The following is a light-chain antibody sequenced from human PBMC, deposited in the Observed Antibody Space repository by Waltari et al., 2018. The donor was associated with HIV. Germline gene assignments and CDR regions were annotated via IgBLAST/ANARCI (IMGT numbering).Light chain of an antibody. J-gene: IGKJ1*01. CDR2: GAS. CDR1: QSVTTN. V-gene: IGKV3-15*01. Sequence: EIVMTLSPATLSVSPGERATLSCRASQSVTTNLAWYQQKPGQAPRVLIYGASTRASGIPARFSGSGSGTEFTLTISSLQPEDFAVYYCQQYYNWPPSWTFDQGTKVEIK. CDR3: QQYYNWPPSWT.